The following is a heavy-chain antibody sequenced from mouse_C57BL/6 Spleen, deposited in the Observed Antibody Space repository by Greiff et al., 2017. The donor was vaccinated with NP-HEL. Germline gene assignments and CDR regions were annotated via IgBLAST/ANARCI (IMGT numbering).Heavy chain of an antibody. J-gene: IGHJ2*01. CDR1: GYTFTDYY. CDR3: ARSNYGSLYFDY. CDR2: IYPGSGNT. D-gene: IGHD1-1*01. V-gene: IGHV1-76*01. Sequence: VQLQQSGAELVRPGASVKLSCKASGYTFTDYYINWVKQRPGQGLEWIARIYPGSGNTYYNEKFKGKATLTAEKSSSTAYMQLSSLTSEDSAVYFCARSNYGSLYFDYWGQGTTLTVSS.